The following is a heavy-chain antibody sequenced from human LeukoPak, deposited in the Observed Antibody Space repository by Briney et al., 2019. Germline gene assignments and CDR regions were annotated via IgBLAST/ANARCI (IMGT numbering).Heavy chain of an antibody. CDR3: ARLRRAVAGTYYYYYMDV. J-gene: IGHJ6*03. V-gene: IGHV1-8*01. Sequence: ASVKVSCKASGYTFTSYDINWVRQATGQGLEWMGWMNPNSGNTGYAQKFQGRVTMTRKTSISTAYMELSSLRSEDTAVYYCARLRRAVAGTYYYYYMDVWGKGTTVTVSS. CDR2: MNPNSGNT. CDR1: GYTFTSYD. D-gene: IGHD6-19*01.